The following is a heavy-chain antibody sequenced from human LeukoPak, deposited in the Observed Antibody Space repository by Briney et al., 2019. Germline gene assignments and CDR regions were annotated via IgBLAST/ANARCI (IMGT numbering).Heavy chain of an antibody. CDR3: ASLYSDFDY. D-gene: IGHD2-21*01. V-gene: IGHV4-4*02. Sequence: SETLSLTCAVSGDSMSSGYWWSWVRQPPGKGLEWIGEIYHSGSTNYNPSLKSRVIISVDKSKNQFSLRLSSVTAADTAVYYCASLYSDFDYWGQGTLVTVSS. J-gene: IGHJ4*02. CDR2: IYHSGST. CDR1: GDSMSSGYW.